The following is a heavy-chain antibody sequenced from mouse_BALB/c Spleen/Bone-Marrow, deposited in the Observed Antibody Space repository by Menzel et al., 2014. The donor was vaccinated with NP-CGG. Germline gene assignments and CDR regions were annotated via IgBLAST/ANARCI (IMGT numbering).Heavy chain of an antibody. CDR2: ISYSGST. V-gene: IGHV3-2*02. CDR1: GYPITSDYA. D-gene: IGHD1-1*01. CDR3: ARSVYYGSSYVDY. Sequence: EVQLQESGPGLVKPSQSLSLTCTVTGYPITSDYAWNWIRQFPGNKLEWMGYISYSGSTSYNPSLKSRISITRGTSKNQFFLQLNSVTTEDTATYYCARSVYYGSSYVDYWGQGTTLTVSS. J-gene: IGHJ2*01.